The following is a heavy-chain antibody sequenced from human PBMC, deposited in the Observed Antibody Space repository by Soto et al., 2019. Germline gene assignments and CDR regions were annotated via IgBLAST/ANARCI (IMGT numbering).Heavy chain of an antibody. CDR1: EGTFNSYA. D-gene: IGHD6-13*01. Sequence: QAQVVQSGAEVRKPGSSVKLSCKASEGTFNSYAIAWVRQAPGQGLEWMGGIIPYYNTPNYAQKFQDRVTITADDYTNTVYMELSSLRSDDTSVYFCASGASRWYPYFLDSWAQGTLVTVSS. J-gene: IGHJ4*02. CDR2: IIPYYNTP. CDR3: ASGASRWYPYFLDS. V-gene: IGHV1-69*01.